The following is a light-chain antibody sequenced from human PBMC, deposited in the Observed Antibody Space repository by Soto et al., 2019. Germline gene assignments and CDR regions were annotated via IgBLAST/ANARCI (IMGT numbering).Light chain of an antibody. V-gene: IGKV3-15*01. Sequence: EIVMTQSPATLSVSPGERATLSCRASQSVSTNLAWYQQKPGQAPRLLMYGPSTRATGIPARFSGSGSGTEFTLTISSLQSEDFAVYYCQQYHNWPPYTFGQGTKLEIK. J-gene: IGKJ2*01. CDR2: GPS. CDR3: QQYHNWPPYT. CDR1: QSVSTN.